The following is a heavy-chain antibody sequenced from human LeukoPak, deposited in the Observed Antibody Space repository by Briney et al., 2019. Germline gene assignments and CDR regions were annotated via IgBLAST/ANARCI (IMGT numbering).Heavy chain of an antibody. Sequence: GGSLRLSCAASGFTFSSYSMNWVRQAPGKGLEWVSSISSSSSYIYYADSVKGRFTISRDNAKNSLYLQMNSLRAEDTALYYCARDHSSSWAIDYWGQGTLVTVSS. CDR3: ARDHSSSWAIDY. V-gene: IGHV3-21*04. CDR1: GFTFSSYS. CDR2: ISSSSSYI. J-gene: IGHJ4*02. D-gene: IGHD6-13*01.